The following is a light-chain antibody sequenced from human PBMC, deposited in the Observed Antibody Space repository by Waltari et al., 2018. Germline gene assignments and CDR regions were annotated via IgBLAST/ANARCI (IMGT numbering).Light chain of an antibody. CDR2: YDS. Sequence: SYVVTQSPSVSVAPGETARITCGGAIIGSTRVHWYQQRPGQAPVLVISYDSARPSGIPERFSGSNSGNTATLTISWVEAEDEADYYCLVWHSTIDHQGVFGGGTKLTVL. CDR1: IIGSTR. V-gene: IGLV3-21*04. J-gene: IGLJ2*01. CDR3: LVWHSTIDHQGV.